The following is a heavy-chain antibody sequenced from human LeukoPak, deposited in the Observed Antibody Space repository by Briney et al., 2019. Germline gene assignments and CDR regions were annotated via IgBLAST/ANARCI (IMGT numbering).Heavy chain of an antibody. CDR1: GGSISSYY. CDR2: IYYSGST. D-gene: IGHD2-15*01. J-gene: IGHJ4*02. Sequence: SETLSLTCTVSGGSISSYYWSWIRQPPGKGLEWIGYIYYSGSTNYNPSLRSRINISVDTSKNQFSLKLSSVTAADTAVYYCATIVATSLDYWGQGTLVTVSS. V-gene: IGHV4-59*12. CDR3: ATIVATSLDY.